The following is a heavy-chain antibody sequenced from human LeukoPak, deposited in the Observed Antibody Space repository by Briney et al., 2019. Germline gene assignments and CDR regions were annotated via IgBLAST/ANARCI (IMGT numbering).Heavy chain of an antibody. D-gene: IGHD1-26*01. Sequence: PSETLSLTCTVSGGSISSYYWSWIRQPPGKGLEWIGYIYYSGSTNYNPSLKSRVTISVDTSKNQFSLKLSSVTAADTAVYFCSGSYDWFGPWGQGTLVTVSS. CDR1: GGSISSYY. V-gene: IGHV4-59*08. CDR2: IYYSGST. CDR3: SGSYDWFGP. J-gene: IGHJ5*02.